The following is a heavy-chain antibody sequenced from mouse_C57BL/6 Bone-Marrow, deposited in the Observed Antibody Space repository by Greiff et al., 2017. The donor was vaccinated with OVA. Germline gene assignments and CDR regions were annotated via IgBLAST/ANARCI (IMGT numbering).Heavy chain of an antibody. Sequence: VQLQQSGAELVRPGTSVKMSCKASGYTFTNYWIGWAKQRPGHGLEWIGDIYPGGGYTNYNEKFKGKATLTADQSSSTAYMQFSSLTSEDSAIYYCARSGGNYGFADWGQGTLVTVSA. CDR3: ARSGGNYGFAD. D-gene: IGHD2-1*01. CDR2: IYPGGGYT. V-gene: IGHV1-63*01. CDR1: GYTFTNYW. J-gene: IGHJ3*01.